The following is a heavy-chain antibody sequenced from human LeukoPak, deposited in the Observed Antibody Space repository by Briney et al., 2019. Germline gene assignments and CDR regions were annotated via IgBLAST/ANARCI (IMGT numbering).Heavy chain of an antibody. CDR1: GFTFSSYA. Sequence: QPGGSLRLSCAASGFTFSSYAMSWVRQAPEKGLEWVSAISGSGGSTYYADSVKGRFTISRDNSKNTLYMQMNNLRAEDTAVYYCAKMLYDSSGYYHEWFDPWGQGTLVTVSS. D-gene: IGHD3-22*01. J-gene: IGHJ5*02. CDR3: AKMLYDSSGYYHEWFDP. CDR2: ISGSGGST. V-gene: IGHV3-23*01.